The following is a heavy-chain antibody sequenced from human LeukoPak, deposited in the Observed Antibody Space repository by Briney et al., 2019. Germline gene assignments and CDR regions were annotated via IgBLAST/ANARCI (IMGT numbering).Heavy chain of an antibody. CDR2: IDAGHTT. J-gene: IGHJ3*02. CDR3: ARDYGDGNAFDI. CDR1: GFSFSSYV. V-gene: IGHV3-53*01. D-gene: IGHD4-17*01. Sequence: PGGSLRLSCVASGFSFSSYVMRWVRQAPGKGLEWVSSIDAGHTTYYADSVKGRFTISRDNSKNTLYLQMNSLRAEDTAVYYCARDYGDGNAFDIWGQGTMVTVSS.